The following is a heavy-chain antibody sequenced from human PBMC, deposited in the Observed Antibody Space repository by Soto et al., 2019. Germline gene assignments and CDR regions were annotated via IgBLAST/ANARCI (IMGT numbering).Heavy chain of an antibody. D-gene: IGHD2-2*01. CDR1: GYSFTSYW. Sequence: LGESLKISCKGSGYSFTSYWISWVRQMPGKGLEWMGRIDPSDSYTNYSPSFQGHVTISADKSISTAYLQWSSLKASDTAMYYCARRCSSTSCYVYYYYGMDVWGQGTTVTVSS. CDR2: IDPSDSYT. J-gene: IGHJ6*02. CDR3: ARRCSSTSCYVYYYYGMDV. V-gene: IGHV5-10-1*01.